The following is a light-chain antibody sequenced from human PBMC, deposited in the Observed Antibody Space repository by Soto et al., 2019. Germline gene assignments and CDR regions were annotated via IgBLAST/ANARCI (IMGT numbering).Light chain of an antibody. CDR1: SSDVGGYNY. J-gene: IGLJ1*01. Sequence: QSVLTQPASVSGSPGQSITISCTGTSSDVGGYNYVSWYQQHPGKAPKLMIYEVSNRPSGVSNRFSGSKSGNTASLTISGLQSEDEADYYCAAWDDSLNGSVFGSGTKLTVL. CDR2: EVS. CDR3: AAWDDSLNGSV. V-gene: IGLV2-14*01.